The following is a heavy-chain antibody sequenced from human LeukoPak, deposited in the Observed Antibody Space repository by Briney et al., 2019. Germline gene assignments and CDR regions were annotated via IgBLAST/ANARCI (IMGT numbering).Heavy chain of an antibody. CDR1: GFTFINAW. V-gene: IGHV3-15*01. CDR2: IKAKAHGGTT. J-gene: IGHJ4*02. D-gene: IGHD1-26*01. CDR3: TTDGVGIEGATFDY. Sequence: GGSLRLSCAASGFTFINAWMAWVRQAPGKGLEWVGRIKAKAHGGTTDYAAPVKGRFTISRDDSKNTLYLQTNSLKTEDTAVYYCTTDGVGIEGATFDYWGQGTLVTVSS.